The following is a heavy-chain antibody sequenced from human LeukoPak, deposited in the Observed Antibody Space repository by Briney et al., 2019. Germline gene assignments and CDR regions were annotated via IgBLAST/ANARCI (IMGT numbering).Heavy chain of an antibody. V-gene: IGHV4-34*01. CDR1: GGSFNGYY. CDR3: ARGRYSSRLKCFDY. J-gene: IGHJ4*02. CDR2: INHSGST. Sequence: SETLSLPCSVCGGSFNGYYWSWIHQPPGKGLDWIGEINHSGSTNYNPSLNSRVTISVDTTKNQFSLKLSSVTAADTAVYYCARGRYSSRLKCFDYWGQGTLVTVSS. D-gene: IGHD6-19*01.